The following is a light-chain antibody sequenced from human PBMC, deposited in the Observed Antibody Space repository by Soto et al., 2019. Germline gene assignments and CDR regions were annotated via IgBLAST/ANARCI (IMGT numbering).Light chain of an antibody. J-gene: IGKJ5*01. CDR2: DAS. CDR1: QSVSSY. V-gene: IGKV3-11*01. Sequence: EIVLTQSPATLSLSPGERVTLSCRASQSVSSYLAWYQQKPGQAPRLLIYDASNRATGIPARFSGSGSGPDFTLTISSLEPEDFAVYYCQQRSNWRITFGQGTRLEIK. CDR3: QQRSNWRIT.